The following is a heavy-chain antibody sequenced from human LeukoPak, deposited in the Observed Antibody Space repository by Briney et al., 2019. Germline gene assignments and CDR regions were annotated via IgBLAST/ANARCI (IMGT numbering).Heavy chain of an antibody. CDR1: GFTFSDYY. CDR3: ARGGTTMTEDFDY. V-gene: IGHV3-11*05. D-gene: IGHD4-17*01. Sequence: GESLKISCAASGFTFSDYYMSWIRQAPGKGLEWVSCISGSGLYTNYADSVKGRFTISRDNAKNSLYLQMNSLRVEDTAVYSCARGGTTMTEDFDYWGQGTLVTVSS. CDR2: ISGSGLYT. J-gene: IGHJ4*02.